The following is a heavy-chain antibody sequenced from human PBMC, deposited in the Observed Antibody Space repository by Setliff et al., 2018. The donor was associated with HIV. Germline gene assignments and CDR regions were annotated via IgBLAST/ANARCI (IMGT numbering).Heavy chain of an antibody. J-gene: IGHJ6*03. CDR2: MSSSGTSYT. D-gene: IGHD3-22*01. CDR1: GFTFGDYY. Sequence: VGSLRLSCTASGFTFGDYYMTWIRQAPGKGLEWVASMSSSGTSYTIYAESVKGRFTISRDNAKNSLYLQMNSLRAEDTAVYYCARDSPYDSSGYFPLYYYYYMDVWGKGTTVTVSS. V-gene: IGHV3-11*06. CDR3: ARDSPYDSSGYFPLYYYYYMDV.